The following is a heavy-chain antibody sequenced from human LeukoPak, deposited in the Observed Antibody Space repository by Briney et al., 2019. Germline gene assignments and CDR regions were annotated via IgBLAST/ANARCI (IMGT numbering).Heavy chain of an antibody. D-gene: IGHD6-19*01. V-gene: IGHV3-21*01. CDR1: GFTFSSYS. CDR2: ISSSSSYI. CDR3: ARPSNEGQWLVGQGVDY. Sequence: GGSLRLSCAASGFTFSSYSMNWVRQAPGKGLEWVSSISSSSSYIYYAGSVKGRFTISRDNAKKSMYLHMNSLRAEDTAVYYCARPSNEGQWLVGQGVDYWGQGTLVTVSS. J-gene: IGHJ4*02.